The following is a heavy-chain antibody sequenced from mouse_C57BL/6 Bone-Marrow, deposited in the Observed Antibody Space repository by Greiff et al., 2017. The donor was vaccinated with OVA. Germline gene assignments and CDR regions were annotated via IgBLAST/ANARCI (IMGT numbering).Heavy chain of an antibody. CDR2: IYPRSGNT. J-gene: IGHJ3*01. V-gene: IGHV1-81*01. Sequence: VQLQESGAELARPGASVKLSCKASGYNFTSYGISWVKQRTGQGLEWIGEIYPRSGNTYYNEKFKGKATLTADKSSSTAYMELRSLTSEDSAVYFCARGYYGNPLAYWGQGTLVTVSA. D-gene: IGHD2-1*01. CDR3: ARGYYGNPLAY. CDR1: GYNFTSYG.